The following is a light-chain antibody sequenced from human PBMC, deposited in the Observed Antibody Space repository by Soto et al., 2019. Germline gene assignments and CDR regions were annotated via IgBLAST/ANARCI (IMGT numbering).Light chain of an antibody. CDR3: SSYTNTSTLV. CDR2: DVS. V-gene: IGLV2-14*02. CDR1: SSDVGAYNL. J-gene: IGLJ3*02. Sequence: QSALTQPASVSGSPVQSITISCTGTSSDVGAYNLVSWYQQHPGRAPKLFIFDVSDRPSGVSDRFSGSKSGNTASLTISGLQAEDEASYYCSSYTNTSTLVFGGGTKVTVL.